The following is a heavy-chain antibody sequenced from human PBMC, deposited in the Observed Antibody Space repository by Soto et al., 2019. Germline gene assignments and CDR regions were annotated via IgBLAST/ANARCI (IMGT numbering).Heavy chain of an antibody. CDR3: AREVPTGGYNWFDP. Sequence: GGSLRLSCAASGFTFSSYWMHWVRQAPGKGLVWVSRINSDGSSTSYADSVKGRFTISRDNAKNTLYLQMNSLRAEDTAVYYCAREVPTGGYNWFDPWGQGTLVTVSS. V-gene: IGHV3-74*01. D-gene: IGHD4-4*01. J-gene: IGHJ5*02. CDR1: GFTFSSYW. CDR2: INSDGSST.